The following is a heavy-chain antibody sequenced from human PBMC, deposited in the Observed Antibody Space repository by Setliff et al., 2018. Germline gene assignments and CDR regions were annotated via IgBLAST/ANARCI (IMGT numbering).Heavy chain of an antibody. V-gene: IGHV4-38-2*02. CDR1: GLSISSGYY. J-gene: IGHJ6*03. CDR3: AREQWLDPPGYYYMDV. CDR2: IYHSGST. Sequence: KASETLSLTCGVSGLSISSGYYWGWVRQPPGKGLEWIASIYHSGSTYFNPSLKSRVTISVAKSKNQFSLKLSSVTAADTAVYYCAREQWLDPPGYYYMDVWAKGTTVTVSS. D-gene: IGHD6-19*01.